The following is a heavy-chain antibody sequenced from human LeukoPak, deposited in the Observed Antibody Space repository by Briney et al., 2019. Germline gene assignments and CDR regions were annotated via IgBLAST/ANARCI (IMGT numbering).Heavy chain of an antibody. D-gene: IGHD6-13*01. Sequence: SETLSLTCTVSGGSISSYYWSWIRQPPGKGLEWIGYIYYSGSTNYNPSLKSRVTISVDTSKNQFSLKLSSVTAADTAVYYCAREVRYSSSWYEGWFDPCGQGTLVTVSS. CDR3: AREVRYSSSWYEGWFDP. J-gene: IGHJ5*02. CDR2: IYYSGST. CDR1: GGSISSYY. V-gene: IGHV4-59*01.